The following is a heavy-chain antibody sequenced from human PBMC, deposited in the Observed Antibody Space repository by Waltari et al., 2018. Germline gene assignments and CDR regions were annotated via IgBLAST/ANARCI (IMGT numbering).Heavy chain of an antibody. D-gene: IGHD3-10*01. J-gene: IGHJ3*02. CDR1: GGSISSGDYY. CDR2: IYYSGST. V-gene: IGHV4-30-4*08. CDR3: ARDHMVQGVTFAFDI. Sequence: QVQLQESGPGLVKPSQTLSLTCTVSGGSISSGDYYWSWIGQPPGKGLEWIGYIYYSGSTYYNPSLKSRVTISVDTSKNQFSLKLSSVTAADTAVYYCARDHMVQGVTFAFDIWGQGTMVTVSS.